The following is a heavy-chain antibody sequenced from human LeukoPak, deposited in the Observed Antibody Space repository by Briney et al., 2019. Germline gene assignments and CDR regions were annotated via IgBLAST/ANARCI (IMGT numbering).Heavy chain of an antibody. J-gene: IGHJ4*02. D-gene: IGHD5-24*01. CDR1: GGSISSYY. CDR3: ARGAMTTTSTFDY. Sequence: SETLSLICTVSGGSISSYYWSWIRQPPGKGLEWIGYIYYSGSTNYNPSLKSRVALSVDTSKNQFSLKLSSVTAADTAVYYCARGAMTTTSTFDYWGQGTLVTVSS. CDR2: IYYSGST. V-gene: IGHV4-59*13.